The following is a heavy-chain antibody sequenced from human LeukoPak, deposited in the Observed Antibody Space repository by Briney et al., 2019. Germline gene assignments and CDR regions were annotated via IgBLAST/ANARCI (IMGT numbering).Heavy chain of an antibody. Sequence: GGSLRLSCAASGFTFGSYAMTWVRQAPGKGLEWVSVISGTGGSTYYADSVKGRFTISRDNSKNTFYLQMNSLRAEDTAVYYCAKSRGSCYRDAFDIWGQGTMVTVSS. D-gene: IGHD1-26*01. J-gene: IGHJ3*02. CDR2: ISGTGGST. V-gene: IGHV3-23*01. CDR3: AKSRGSCYRDAFDI. CDR1: GFTFGSYA.